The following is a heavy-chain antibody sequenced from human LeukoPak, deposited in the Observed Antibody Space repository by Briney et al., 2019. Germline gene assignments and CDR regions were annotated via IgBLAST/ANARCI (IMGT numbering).Heavy chain of an antibody. Sequence: SETLSLTCTVSGGSISSGGYYCSWIRQPPGKGLEWIGYIYHSGSTYYNPSLKSRVTISVDRSKNQFSLKLSSVTAADTAVYYCASAGSNGPHDYWGQGTLVTVSS. CDR1: GGSISSGGYY. CDR2: IYHSGST. V-gene: IGHV4-30-2*01. J-gene: IGHJ4*02. D-gene: IGHD1-1*01. CDR3: ASAGSNGPHDY.